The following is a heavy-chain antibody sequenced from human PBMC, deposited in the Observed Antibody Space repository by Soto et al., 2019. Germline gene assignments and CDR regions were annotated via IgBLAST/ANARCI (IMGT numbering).Heavy chain of an antibody. J-gene: IGHJ4*02. V-gene: IGHV4-59*12. Sequence: SETLSLTCTVSGGSISSYYWSWIRQPPGKGLEWIGYMYYSGSTNYNPSLKGRVIISVDTSKNQFSLSVSSVTAADTAVYYCARAPETPPIVRVVVPYFFDSWGQGTLVTVSS. CDR1: GGSISSYY. CDR3: ARAPETPPIVRVVVPYFFDS. D-gene: IGHD3-16*02. CDR2: MYYSGST.